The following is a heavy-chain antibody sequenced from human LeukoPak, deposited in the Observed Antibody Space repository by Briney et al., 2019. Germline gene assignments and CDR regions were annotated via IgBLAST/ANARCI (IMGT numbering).Heavy chain of an antibody. Sequence: PSETLSLTCTVYGGSISSSSYHWGWIRQPPGKGLEWIGSIYYSGSTYYNPSLKSRVTISVDTSKNQFSLKLSSVTAADTAVYYCEGSGSYSYHYYIDVCGKGTTVTVSS. CDR1: GGSISSSSYH. D-gene: IGHD3-10*01. CDR3: EGSGSYSYHYYIDV. CDR2: IYYSGST. V-gene: IGHV4-39*01. J-gene: IGHJ6*03.